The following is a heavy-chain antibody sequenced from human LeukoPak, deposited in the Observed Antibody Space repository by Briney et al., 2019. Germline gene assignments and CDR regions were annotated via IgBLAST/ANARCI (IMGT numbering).Heavy chain of an antibody. J-gene: IGHJ4*02. CDR3: AREAGPGGLAGYSSGWYGYYFDY. CDR2: IWYDGSNK. D-gene: IGHD6-19*01. CDR1: GFTFSSYG. V-gene: IGHV3-33*01. Sequence: GGSLRLSCAASGFTFSSYGMHWVRQAPGKGLEWVAVIWYDGSNKYYADSVKGRFTISRDNSKNTLYLQMNSLRAEDRAVYYCAREAGPGGLAGYSSGWYGYYFDYWGQGTLVTVSS.